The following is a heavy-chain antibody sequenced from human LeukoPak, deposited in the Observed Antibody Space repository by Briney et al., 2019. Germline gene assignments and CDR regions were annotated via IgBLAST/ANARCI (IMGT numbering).Heavy chain of an antibody. CDR1: GFTFSSYA. Sequence: GGSLRLSCAASGFTFSSYAMHWVRQAPGKGLEWVAVISNDGSNKYYADSVKGRFTISRDKSKNTLYLQMNSLKTEDTAVYYCTTDLEQWLVSANFYYYGMDVWGQGTTVTVSS. V-gene: IGHV3-30-3*01. CDR3: TTDLEQWLVSANFYYYGMDV. CDR2: ISNDGSNK. D-gene: IGHD6-19*01. J-gene: IGHJ6*02.